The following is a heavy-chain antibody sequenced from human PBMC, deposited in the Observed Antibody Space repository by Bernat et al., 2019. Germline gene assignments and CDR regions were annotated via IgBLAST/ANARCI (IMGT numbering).Heavy chain of an antibody. J-gene: IGHJ6*02. V-gene: IGHV3-48*01. D-gene: IGHD4-17*01. CDR2: ISSSSNAI. CDR3: GREVTVTDYGMDV. Sequence: EVQLVESGGGLVQPGGSLRLSCAASGFTFSSYSMNWVRQAPGKGLEWVSYISSSSNAIYYADSVKGRFTISRDNAKNSLYLQMNSLRAEDTAVYYCGREVTVTDYGMDVWGQGTTVTVSS. CDR1: GFTFSSYS.